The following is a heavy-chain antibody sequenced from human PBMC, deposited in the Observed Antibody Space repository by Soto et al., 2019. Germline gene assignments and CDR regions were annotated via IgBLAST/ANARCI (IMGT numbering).Heavy chain of an antibody. CDR3: ARESASYGDYPRFDS. CDR2: LYPSGST. V-gene: IGHV4-4*07. CDR1: GGSISSYY. J-gene: IGHJ4*02. D-gene: IGHD4-17*01. Sequence: ASETLSLTCTVSGGSISSYYWNWIRQPAGKGLEWIGRLYPSGSTNYNPFLKSRVTMSVDTSKNQFSLKLTSLTAADTAVYYCARESASYGDYPRFDSWGQGTLVTVPS.